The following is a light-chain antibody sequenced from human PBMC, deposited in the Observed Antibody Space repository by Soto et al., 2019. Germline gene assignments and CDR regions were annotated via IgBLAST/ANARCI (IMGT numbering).Light chain of an antibody. J-gene: IGKJ2*01. CDR3: QQYDSYSYT. CDR2: DAS. Sequence: IQMTQSPSTLSASVGDRVTITCRASQTIGNWLAWYQQKTGKAPKLLIYDASSLERGVPSRFSGSRSGTEFTLTISSLQPDDFATYYCQQYDSYSYTFGQGTKREIK. CDR1: QTIGNW. V-gene: IGKV1-5*01.